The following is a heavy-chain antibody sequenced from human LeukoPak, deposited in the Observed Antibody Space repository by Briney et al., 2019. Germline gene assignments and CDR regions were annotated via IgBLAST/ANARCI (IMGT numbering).Heavy chain of an antibody. V-gene: IGHV4-4*07. CDR3: ARHSNTDTWNYYYMDV. Sequence: SETLSLTCTVSGGSISSYYWSWIRQPAGKGLEWIGRIYTSGSTNYNPSLKSRVTISVDTSKNQFSLKLSSVTAADTAVFYCARHSNTDTWNYYYMDVWGKETTVTVSS. J-gene: IGHJ6*03. CDR2: IYTSGST. D-gene: IGHD1-20*01. CDR1: GGSISSYY.